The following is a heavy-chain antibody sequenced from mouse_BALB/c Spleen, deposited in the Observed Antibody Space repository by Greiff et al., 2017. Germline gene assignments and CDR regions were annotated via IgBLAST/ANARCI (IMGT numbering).Heavy chain of an antibody. Sequence: EVQGVESGGGLVQPGGSRKLSCAASGFTFSSFGMHWVRQAPEKGLEWVAYISSGSSTIYYADTVKGRFTISRDNPKNTLFLQMTSLRSEDTAMYYCAREYGNYDWYFDVWGAGTTVTVSS. CDR2: ISSGSSTI. V-gene: IGHV5-17*02. D-gene: IGHD2-10*02. CDR3: AREYGNYDWYFDV. J-gene: IGHJ1*01. CDR1: GFTFSSFG.